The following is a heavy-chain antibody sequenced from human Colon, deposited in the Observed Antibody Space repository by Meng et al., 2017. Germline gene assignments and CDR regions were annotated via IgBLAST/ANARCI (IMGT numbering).Heavy chain of an antibody. V-gene: IGHV4-61*01. CDR1: CGSVSSSRYY. J-gene: IGHJ4*02. CDR2: IYYTGST. Sequence: VQLEESWPALVSTSETLCLTCTGLCGSVSSSRYYWSWIRQPTGKGLEWIGYIYYTGSTNYNPSLMSRVTISVDTSQNQLSLKLSSVTAADTAVYYCARGPLDYWGQGTLVTVSS. CDR3: ARGPLDY.